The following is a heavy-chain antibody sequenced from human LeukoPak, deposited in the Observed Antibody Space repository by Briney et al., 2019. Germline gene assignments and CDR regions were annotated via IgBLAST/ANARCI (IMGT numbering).Heavy chain of an antibody. V-gene: IGHV1-8*01. J-gene: IGHJ6*03. CDR1: GYTFTSYD. CDR2: MNPNSGNT. Sequence: ASVKVSCKASGYTFTSYDINWVRQATGQGLEWMGWMNPNSGNTGYAQKFQGRVTMTRNTSISTAYTELSSLRSEDTAVYYCARARRITGTITFYYMDVWGKGTTVTVSS. CDR3: ARARRITGTITFYYMDV. D-gene: IGHD1-7*01.